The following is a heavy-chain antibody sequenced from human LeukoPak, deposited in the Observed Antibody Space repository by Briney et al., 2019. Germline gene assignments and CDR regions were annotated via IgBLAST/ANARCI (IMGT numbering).Heavy chain of an antibody. Sequence: SETLSLTCAVYGGSFSGYYWSWIRQPPGKWLEWIGEINHSGSTNYDPPLKSRVTISVDTSKNQFSLKLSSVTAADTAVYYCARVSLGNWFDPWGQGTLVTVSS. D-gene: IGHD7-27*01. CDR2: INHSGST. CDR3: ARVSLGNWFDP. J-gene: IGHJ5*02. CDR1: GGSFSGYY. V-gene: IGHV4-34*01.